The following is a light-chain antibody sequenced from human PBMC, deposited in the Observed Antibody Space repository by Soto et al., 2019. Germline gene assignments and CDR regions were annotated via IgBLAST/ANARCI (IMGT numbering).Light chain of an antibody. CDR1: QSVSTSF. V-gene: IGKV3-20*01. CDR3: QQYGNSIPIT. J-gene: IGKJ5*01. CDR2: GAF. Sequence: EIVLTQSPGTLSLSPGERVTLSCTASQSVSTSFLAWYQQKPGQAPRLLIYGAFSRATGIPDRFSGSGSGTDFTLTISRLEPEDFAVYYCQQYGNSIPITFGQGTRLENK.